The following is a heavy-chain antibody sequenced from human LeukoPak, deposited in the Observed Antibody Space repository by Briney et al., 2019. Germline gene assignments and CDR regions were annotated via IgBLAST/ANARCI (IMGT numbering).Heavy chain of an antibody. Sequence: PGGSLRLSCAASGFTFSSYAMHWVRQAPGKGLEWVAVISYGGSNKYYADSVKGRFTISRDNSKNTLYLQMNSLRAEDTAVYYCARDLKGLAVAGTPDYWGQGTLVTVSS. CDR2: ISYGGSNK. J-gene: IGHJ4*02. D-gene: IGHD6-19*01. CDR1: GFTFSSYA. CDR3: ARDLKGLAVAGTPDY. V-gene: IGHV3-30*04.